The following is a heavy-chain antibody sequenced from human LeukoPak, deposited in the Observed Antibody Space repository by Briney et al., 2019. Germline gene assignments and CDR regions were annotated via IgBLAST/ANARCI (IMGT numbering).Heavy chain of an antibody. V-gene: IGHV3-30*04. D-gene: IGHD3-22*01. Sequence: GGSLRLSCAASGFTFNNYAMHWVRQAPGKGLEWVAVISYDGTNKYYADSVKGRFTISRDNPKNTLFLQMNSLRVEDTALYFCARAYGNSGYFQLPIDLWGQGTLVTVSS. CDR1: GFTFNNYA. CDR3: ARAYGNSGYFQLPIDL. J-gene: IGHJ5*02. CDR2: ISYDGTNK.